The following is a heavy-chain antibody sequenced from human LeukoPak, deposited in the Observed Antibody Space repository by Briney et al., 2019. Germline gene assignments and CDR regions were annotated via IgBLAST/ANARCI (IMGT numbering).Heavy chain of an antibody. J-gene: IGHJ4*02. CDR3: ARLYSYGYSFDY. Sequence: PSETLSLTCTVSGGSISSSSYYWGWIRQPPGKGLEWIGSIYYSGSTYYNPSLKSRVTISVDTSKNQFSLKLSSVTAADTAVYYCARLYSYGYSFDYWGQGTLVTVSS. CDR2: IYYSGST. D-gene: IGHD5-18*01. CDR1: GGSISSSSYY. V-gene: IGHV4-39*07.